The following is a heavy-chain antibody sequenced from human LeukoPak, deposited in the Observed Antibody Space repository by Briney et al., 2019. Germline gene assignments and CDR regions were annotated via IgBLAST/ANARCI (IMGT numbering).Heavy chain of an antibody. CDR3: ARHEQWLVYYFDY. D-gene: IGHD6-19*01. Sequence: RASETLSLTCTVSGGSINSSAFYWSWIRQPPGKGLEWIGYIYYSGSTNYNPSLKSRVTISVDTSKNQFSLKLSSVTAADTAVYYCARHEQWLVYYFDYWGQGTLVTVSS. J-gene: IGHJ4*02. CDR2: IYYSGST. CDR1: GGSINSSAFY. V-gene: IGHV4-61*05.